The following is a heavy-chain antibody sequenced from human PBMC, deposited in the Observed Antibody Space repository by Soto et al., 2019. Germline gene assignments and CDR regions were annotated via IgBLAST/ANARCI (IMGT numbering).Heavy chain of an antibody. CDR2: ITADGVTT. J-gene: IGHJ4*02. CDR3: ATRPLAGINY. D-gene: IGHD2-21*01. CDR1: GFTFRNYV. V-gene: IGHV3-23*01. Sequence: EVQLLESGGDLVQPGGSLRLSCAASGFTFRNYVMNWVRQAPGKGLEWVSGITADGVTTSYADSVKGRFTISRDNSKNTLHLQMNRLRAEDTAIYYCATRPLAGINYWGQGTLVTVSS.